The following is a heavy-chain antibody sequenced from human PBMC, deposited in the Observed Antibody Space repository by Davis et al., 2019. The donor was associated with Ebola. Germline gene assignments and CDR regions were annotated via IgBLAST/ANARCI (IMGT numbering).Heavy chain of an antibody. J-gene: IGHJ4*02. Sequence: PGGSLRLSCAASGFTFDDYTMHWVRQAPGKGLEWVSLISWDGGSTYYADSVKGRFTISRDNSKNSLYLQMNSLRTEDTALYYCAKNWGVVTSQMGLDYWGQGTLVTVSS. V-gene: IGHV3-43*01. CDR2: ISWDGGST. CDR1: GFTFDDYT. CDR3: AKNWGVVTSQMGLDY. D-gene: IGHD3-3*01.